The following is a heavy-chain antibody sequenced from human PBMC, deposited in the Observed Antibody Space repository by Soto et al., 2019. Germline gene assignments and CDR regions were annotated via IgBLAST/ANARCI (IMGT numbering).Heavy chain of an antibody. V-gene: IGHV3-21*01. CDR1: GFAFSNYS. CDR3: VRRGDSRWFDP. Sequence: PGGSLRLSCVGSGFAFSNYSIQWVRQAPGMGLEWVSSVSRTAGSIYYADSVKGRFTISRDNAKNSVYLQMNSLRVEDTAVYYCVRRGDSRWFDPWGQGTLVTVSS. J-gene: IGHJ5*02. CDR2: VSRTAGSI. D-gene: IGHD2-21*02.